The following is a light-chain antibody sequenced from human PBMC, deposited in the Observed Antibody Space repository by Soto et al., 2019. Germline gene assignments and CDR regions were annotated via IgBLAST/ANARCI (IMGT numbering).Light chain of an antibody. CDR1: QSFSSNY. Sequence: EIVLTQSAGTLSLSPGERATLSCRASQSFSSNYLAWYQQKPGQAPRILIYGATTRATGIPDRFSGSESGTDFTLTISRLEPEDSAVYYCQQYSSVWTFGQGTKV. CDR2: GAT. J-gene: IGKJ1*01. V-gene: IGKV3-20*01. CDR3: QQYSSVWT.